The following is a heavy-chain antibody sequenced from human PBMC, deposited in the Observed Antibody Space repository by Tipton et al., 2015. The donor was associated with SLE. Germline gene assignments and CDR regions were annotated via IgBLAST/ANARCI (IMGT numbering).Heavy chain of an antibody. V-gene: IGHV3-48*01. Sequence: SLRLSCAASGFTFSSYSMNWVRQAPGKGLEWVSYISSSSSTIYYADSVKGRFTISRDNSKNTLYLQMNSLRAEDTAVYYCAKEAAAAGTKGGYYYYYYGMDVWGQGTTVTVSS. D-gene: IGHD6-13*01. CDR1: GFTFSSYS. J-gene: IGHJ6*02. CDR3: AKEAAAAGTKGGYYYYYYGMDV. CDR2: ISSSSSTI.